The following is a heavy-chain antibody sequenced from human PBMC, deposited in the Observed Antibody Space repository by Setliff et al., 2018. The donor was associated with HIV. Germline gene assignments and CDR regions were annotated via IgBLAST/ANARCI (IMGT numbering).Heavy chain of an antibody. CDR3: ARSGGNWYFNL. CDR1: GGSFSGYS. D-gene: IGHD3-10*01. J-gene: IGHJ2*01. CDR2: INHSGST. V-gene: IGHV4-34*01. Sequence: ETLSLTCAVYGGSFSGYSWSWIRQSPGKGLEWIGEINHSGSTNYNPSLKSRVTISVDTSKNQFSLELSSVTAADTAVFYCARSGGNWYFNLWGRGTLVTVSS.